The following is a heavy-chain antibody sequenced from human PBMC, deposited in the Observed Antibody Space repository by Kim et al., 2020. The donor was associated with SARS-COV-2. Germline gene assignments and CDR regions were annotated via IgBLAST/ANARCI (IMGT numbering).Heavy chain of an antibody. J-gene: IGHJ6*02. D-gene: IGHD1-1*01. CDR3: ARDTWNYYYGMDV. Sequence: SAVKAKIRITINPDTSTNQFSLQLNSVTPEDTAVYYCARDTWNYYYGMDVWGQGTTVTVSS. V-gene: IGHV6-1*01.